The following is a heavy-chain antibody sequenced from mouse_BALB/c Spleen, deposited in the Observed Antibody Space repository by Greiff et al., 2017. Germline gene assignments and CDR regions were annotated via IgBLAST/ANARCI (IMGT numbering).Heavy chain of an antibody. CDR1: GYSITSDYS. J-gene: IGHJ1*01. Sequence: EVKLEESGPDLVKPSQSLSLTCTVTGYSITSDYSWHWIRQFPGNKLEWMGYIHYSGSTNYNPSLKSRISITRDTSKNQFFLQLNSVTTEDTATYYCARESGFTTGYFDVWGAGTTVTVSS. CDR3: ARESGFTTGYFDV. D-gene: IGHD2-12*01. CDR2: IHYSGST. V-gene: IGHV3-1*02.